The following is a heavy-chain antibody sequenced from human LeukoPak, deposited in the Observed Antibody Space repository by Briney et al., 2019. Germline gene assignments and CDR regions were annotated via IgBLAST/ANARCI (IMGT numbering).Heavy chain of an antibody. Sequence: PGGSLRLSCAASGFTFSSYEMNWVRQAPGKALQWVSDISSSGTTIYYADSVKGRFTISRDNAKNSLYLQMNSLRAEDTAVYYCARKYCSTTSCLFDNWGQGTLVTVSS. D-gene: IGHD2-2*01. CDR1: GFTFSSYE. CDR3: ARKYCSTTSCLFDN. CDR2: ISSSGTTI. J-gene: IGHJ4*02. V-gene: IGHV3-48*03.